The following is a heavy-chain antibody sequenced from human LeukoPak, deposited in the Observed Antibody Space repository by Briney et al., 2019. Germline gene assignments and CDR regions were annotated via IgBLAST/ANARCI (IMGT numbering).Heavy chain of an antibody. Sequence: SETLSLTCTVSGGSIRSYYWSWIRQPPGKGLEWIGYIYYSGSTNYNPSLKSRVTMSVDTSKNQLSLELSSVTAADTALYYCARRDNSGYYNYWGQGTLVTVSS. V-gene: IGHV4-59*08. CDR2: IYYSGST. CDR3: ARRDNSGYYNY. J-gene: IGHJ4*02. CDR1: GGSIRSYY. D-gene: IGHD3-22*01.